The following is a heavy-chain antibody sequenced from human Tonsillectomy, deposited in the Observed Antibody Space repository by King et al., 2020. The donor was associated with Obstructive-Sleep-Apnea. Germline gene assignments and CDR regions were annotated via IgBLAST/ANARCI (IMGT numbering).Heavy chain of an antibody. V-gene: IGHV3-30-3*01. J-gene: IGHJ3*02. D-gene: IGHD5-24*01. CDR1: GFTFSSYS. Sequence: VQLVESGGGVVQPGRSLRLSCAVSGFTFSSYSMHWVRQAPGKGLEWVAVISYDGSNKYYADSVKGRFTMSRDNSKNTLYLQMNSLRAEDTAVYYCARDSEMATITWAFDIWGQGTMVTVSS. CDR3: ARDSEMATITWAFDI. CDR2: ISYDGSNK.